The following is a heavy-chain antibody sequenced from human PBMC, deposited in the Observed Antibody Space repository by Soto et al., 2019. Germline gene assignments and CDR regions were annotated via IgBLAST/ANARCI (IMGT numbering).Heavy chain of an antibody. J-gene: IGHJ5*02. CDR2: IITYNGNT. CDR1: GYTFTSYG. CDR3: ARDRGYNWNYGWFDP. V-gene: IGHV1-18*01. D-gene: IGHD1-7*01. Sequence: QVQLVQSGAEVKKPGASVKVSCKASGYTFTSYGISWVLQAPGQGLEWMGRIITYNGNTNYAQKLQGRVTMTTDTSTSTAYMELRSLRSDDTAVYYCARDRGYNWNYGWFDPWGQGTLVTVSS.